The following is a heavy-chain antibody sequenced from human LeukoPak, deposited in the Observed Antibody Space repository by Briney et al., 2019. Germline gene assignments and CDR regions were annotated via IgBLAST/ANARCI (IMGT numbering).Heavy chain of an antibody. D-gene: IGHD3-10*01. V-gene: IGHV5-51*01. J-gene: IGHJ4*02. CDR1: GYSFTNYW. CDR2: IYPGDSDT. CDR3: VRQEKLISGNRRVDY. Sequence: GESLKISCKGSGYSFTNYWIGWVRQAPGKGLEWMGIIYPGDSDTRYSPSFQGQVTISADKSSTTAYLQWSSLKASDTAMYYCVRQEKLISGNRRVDYWGQGTLVTVSS.